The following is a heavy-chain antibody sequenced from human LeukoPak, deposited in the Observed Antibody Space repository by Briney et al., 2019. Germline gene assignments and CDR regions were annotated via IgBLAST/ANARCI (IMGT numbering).Heavy chain of an antibody. CDR2: IYYSGRT. Sequence: PETLSLTCTVSGDSVSTPNYYWNWIRQPPGKGLEWVGFIYYSGRTDYNPSLKSRVTISVDTSKNQFSLKLSSVTAADTAVYYCARPKSGYDDWYFDLWGRGTLVTVSS. V-gene: IGHV4-61*01. CDR3: ARPKSGYDDWYFDL. D-gene: IGHD5-12*01. CDR1: GDSVSTPNYY. J-gene: IGHJ2*01.